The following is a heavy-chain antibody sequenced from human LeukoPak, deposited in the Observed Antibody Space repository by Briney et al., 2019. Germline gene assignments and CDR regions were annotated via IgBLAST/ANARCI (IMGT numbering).Heavy chain of an antibody. J-gene: IGHJ4*02. CDR2: INPNSGGT. Sequence: ASVKVSCKASGYTFTGYYMHWVRQAPGQGLEWMGWINPNSGGTNYAQKFQGRVTMTRDTSISTAYMELSSLRSEDTAVYYCASSVLEWSPPRFDYWGQGTLVTVSS. CDR1: GYTFTGYY. V-gene: IGHV1-2*02. CDR3: ASSVLEWSPPRFDY. D-gene: IGHD3-3*01.